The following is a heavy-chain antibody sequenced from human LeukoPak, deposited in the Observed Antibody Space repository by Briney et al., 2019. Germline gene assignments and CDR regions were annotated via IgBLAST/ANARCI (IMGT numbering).Heavy chain of an antibody. CDR3: ARRVTGRGTYYFDF. Sequence: SETLSLTCTVSGGFISTYYWTWIRQPPGKGLEWIGYIYYSGNTNYNPALKNRVTISLDTSKNQFSLKLNSVTGADTAVYYCARRVTGRGTYYFDFWGQGSLVTVSA. J-gene: IGHJ4*02. V-gene: IGHV4-59*08. D-gene: IGHD3-16*01. CDR1: GGFISTYY. CDR2: IYYSGNT.